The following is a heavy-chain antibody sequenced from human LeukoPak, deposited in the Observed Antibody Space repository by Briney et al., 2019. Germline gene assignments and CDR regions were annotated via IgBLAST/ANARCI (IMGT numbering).Heavy chain of an antibody. CDR3: AKDSSGYFDY. J-gene: IGHJ4*02. V-gene: IGHV3-30*18. Sequence: GGSLRLSCAASGFTFSSYGMHWVRQAPGKGLEWVAVISYDGSNKYYADSVKGRFTISRDNSKNTLYLQMDSLRAEDTAVYYCAKDSSGYFDYWGQGTLVTVSS. CDR2: ISYDGSNK. D-gene: IGHD6-19*01. CDR1: GFTFSSYG.